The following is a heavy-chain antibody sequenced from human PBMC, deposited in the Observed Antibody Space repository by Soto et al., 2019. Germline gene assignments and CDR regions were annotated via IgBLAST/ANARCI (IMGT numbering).Heavy chain of an antibody. CDR2: INAGNGNT. D-gene: IGHD5-18*01. J-gene: IGHJ4*02. V-gene: IGHV1-3*01. CDR3: AREPEGDTAMVKPLDY. CDR1: GYTFTSYA. Sequence: ASVKVSCKASGYTFTSYAMHWVRQAPGQRLEWMGWINAGNGNTKYSQKFQGRVTITRDTSASTAYMELSSLRSEDTAVYYCAREPEGDTAMVKPLDYWGQGTLVTVSS.